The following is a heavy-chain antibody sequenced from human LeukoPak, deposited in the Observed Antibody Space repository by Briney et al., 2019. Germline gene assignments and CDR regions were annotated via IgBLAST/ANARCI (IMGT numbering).Heavy chain of an antibody. Sequence: GGSLRLSCAASGFTFSSYSMNWVRQAPGKGLEWVSSISSSSSYIYYADSVKGRFTISRDNAKNSLYLQMNSLRAEDTAVYYCARAIYYYDSSGYCLDYWGQGTLVTVSS. CDR3: ARAIYYYDSSGYCLDY. CDR1: GFTFSSYS. CDR2: ISSSSSYI. J-gene: IGHJ4*02. V-gene: IGHV3-21*01. D-gene: IGHD3-22*01.